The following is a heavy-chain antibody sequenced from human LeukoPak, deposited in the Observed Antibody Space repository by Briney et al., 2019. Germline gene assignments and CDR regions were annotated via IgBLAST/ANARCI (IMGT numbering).Heavy chain of an antibody. J-gene: IGHJ4*02. V-gene: IGHV3-30-3*01. CDR3: ARDVLTYGSYFDY. CDR1: GFTFSSYA. Sequence: GRSLRLSCAASGFTFSSYAMHWVRQAPGKGLEWVAVISYDGSNKYYADSVKGRFTISRDNSKYTLYLQMNSLRAEDTAVYYCARDVLTYGSYFDYWGQGTLVTVSS. D-gene: IGHD3-10*01. CDR2: ISYDGSNK.